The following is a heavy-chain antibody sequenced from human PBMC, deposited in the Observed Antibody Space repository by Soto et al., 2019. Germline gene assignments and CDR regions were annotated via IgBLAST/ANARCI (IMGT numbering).Heavy chain of an antibody. CDR2: IIPIFDTA. D-gene: IGHD3-22*01. V-gene: IGHV1-69*12. CDR3: AGHSNGVPGYSYGMDV. Sequence: QVQLVQSGAEVKKPGSSVKVSCKASGGTFSSYAISWVRQAPGQGLEWMGGIIPIFDTADYAQKFQGRVTITADESTNTAYMELSSLRSEDTAVYYCAGHSNGVPGYSYGMDVWGQGTTVTVSS. J-gene: IGHJ6*02. CDR1: GGTFSSYA.